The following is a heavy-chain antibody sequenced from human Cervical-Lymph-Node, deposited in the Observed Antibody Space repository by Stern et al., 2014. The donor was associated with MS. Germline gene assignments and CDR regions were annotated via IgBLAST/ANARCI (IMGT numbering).Heavy chain of an antibody. CDR2: IIPIFEAA. J-gene: IGHJ4*02. D-gene: IGHD6-13*01. V-gene: IGHV1-69*01. CDR1: GCTFSSDA. Sequence: QLVQSGAEVKKPGSSMKVSCKASGCTFSSDAIGWVRQAPGQGLEWMGGIIPIFEAANYAQKFQGRVTITADQSTKTAYLELSSLTSGDTAMYFCASGTRSSWYFDFWGQGTLVTVST. CDR3: ASGTRSSWYFDF.